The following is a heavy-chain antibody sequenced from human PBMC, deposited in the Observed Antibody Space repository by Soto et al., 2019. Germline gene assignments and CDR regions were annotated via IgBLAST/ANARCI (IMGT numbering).Heavy chain of an antibody. Sequence: TLSLTCTVSGGSISDISYCWGWIRQPPGKGLQWIGCMFYSGATYYNPSLKNRVTLSVDTSNNEFSLKLVSVTAPDTAVYYCARHKSGSDWLDPWGQGTLVTVSS. J-gene: IGHJ5*02. CDR1: GGSISDISYC. CDR2: MFYSGAT. D-gene: IGHD2-15*01. CDR3: ARHKSGSDWLDP. V-gene: IGHV4-39*01.